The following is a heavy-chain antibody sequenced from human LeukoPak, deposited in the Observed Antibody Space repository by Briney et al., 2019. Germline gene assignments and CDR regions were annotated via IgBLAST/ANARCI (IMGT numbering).Heavy chain of an antibody. V-gene: IGHV3-30*02. CDR1: GFTFTNYG. D-gene: IGHD1-1*01. CDR2: IQYDGTNK. J-gene: IGHJ4*02. Sequence: GGSLRLSCAASGFTFTNYGMHWVRQAPGKGLEWLAFIQYDGTNKYYADSVKGRFTISRDNAKNSLYLQMNSLRAEDTAVYYCARDRHWWGQGTLVTVSS. CDR3: ARDRHW.